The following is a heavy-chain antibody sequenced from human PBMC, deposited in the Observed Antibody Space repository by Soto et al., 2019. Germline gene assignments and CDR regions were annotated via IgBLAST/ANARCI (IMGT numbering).Heavy chain of an antibody. CDR3: ASFVEGRWLQHHFLSY. J-gene: IGHJ4*02. D-gene: IGHD5-12*01. Sequence: QVQLVQSGAEVKKPGSSVKVSCKASGGTFSSYAISWVRQAPGQGLEWMGGTIPIFGTANYAQKFQGRVTITADESTSTAYMELSSLRSEDTAVYYCASFVEGRWLQHHFLSYWGQGTLVTVSS. CDR2: TIPIFGTA. V-gene: IGHV1-69*12. CDR1: GGTFSSYA.